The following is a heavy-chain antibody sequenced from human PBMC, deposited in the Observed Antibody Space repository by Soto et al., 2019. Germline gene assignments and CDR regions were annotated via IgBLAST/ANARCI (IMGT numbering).Heavy chain of an antibody. J-gene: IGHJ4*02. Sequence: QVQLVESGGGVVQPGRSLRLSCAASGFTLSNYGMHWVRQTPGRGLEWVAVTWFDGRNIEYRESVKGRFTVSRDNSKNMLYLQMDSLGVEDTAVYYCARDEIQIWSYVGSFDYWGQGTSVTVSS. V-gene: IGHV3-33*01. CDR3: ARDEIQIWSYVGSFDY. CDR2: TWFDGRNI. CDR1: GFTLSNYG. D-gene: IGHD5-18*01.